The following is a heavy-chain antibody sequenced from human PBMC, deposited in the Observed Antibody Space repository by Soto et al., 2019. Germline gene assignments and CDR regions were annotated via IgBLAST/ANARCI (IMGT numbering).Heavy chain of an antibody. V-gene: IGHV4-34*01. Sequence: PSETLSLTCAVYGGSFRGYYWSWIRQPPGEGLEWIGEINHSGSPNYNPSLKSRVTISVDTSKNLFSLKLNSVTAADTAVYYCAEGPGSAYDYFYGMGVWGQGTMVTVSS. CDR1: GGSFRGYY. CDR3: AEGPGSAYDYFYGMGV. CDR2: INHSGSP. J-gene: IGHJ6*02. D-gene: IGHD5-12*01.